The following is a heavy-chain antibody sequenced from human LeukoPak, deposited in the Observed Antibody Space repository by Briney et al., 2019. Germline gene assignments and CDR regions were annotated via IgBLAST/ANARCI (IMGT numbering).Heavy chain of an antibody. V-gene: IGHV4-39*01. CDR1: GGSISSSPYY. Sequence: PSETLSLTCTVSGGSISSSPYYWGWIRQPPGKGLEWYGNIYYSGSTYYNPSLNTRVTISVDTSKNQFSLKLTSVTAADTAVYYCARHASVDGNWPRPLDYWGQGSLVTVSS. D-gene: IGHD6-19*01. CDR2: IYYSGST. CDR3: ARHASVDGNWPRPLDY. J-gene: IGHJ4*02.